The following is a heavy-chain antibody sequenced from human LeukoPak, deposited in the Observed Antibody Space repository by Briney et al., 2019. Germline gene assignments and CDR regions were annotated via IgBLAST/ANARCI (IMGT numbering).Heavy chain of an antibody. V-gene: IGHV4-39*07. CDR3: AATPGPYSPKGLDAFDI. CDR1: GGSISSSSYY. D-gene: IGHD6-13*01. CDR2: IYYSGST. Sequence: SETLSLTCTVSGGSISSSSYYWGWIRQPPGKGLEWIGSIYYSGSTYYNPSLKSRVTISVDTSKNQFSLKLSSVTAADTAVYYCAATPGPYSPKGLDAFDIWGQGTMVTVSS. J-gene: IGHJ3*02.